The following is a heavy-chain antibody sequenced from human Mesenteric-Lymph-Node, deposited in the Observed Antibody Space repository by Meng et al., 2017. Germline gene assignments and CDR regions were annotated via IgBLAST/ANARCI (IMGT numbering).Heavy chain of an antibody. CDR3: AREHSSSWQYYFDY. CDR2: TYYRSKWYN. J-gene: IGHJ4*02. CDR1: GDSVSSNSAS. D-gene: IGHD6-13*01. Sequence: SQTPSLTCAISGDSVSSNSASWNWIRQPPSRGLEWLGRTYYRSKWYNDYAVSVKSRITINPDTSKNQFSLQLNSVTPEDTAVYYCAREHSSSWQYYFDYWGQGTLVTVSS. V-gene: IGHV6-1*01.